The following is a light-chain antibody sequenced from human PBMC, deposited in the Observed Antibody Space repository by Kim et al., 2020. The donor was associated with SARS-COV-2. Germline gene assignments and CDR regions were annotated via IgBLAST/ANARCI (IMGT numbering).Light chain of an antibody. J-gene: IGLJ1*01. CDR3: QVWDSSSDHYV. CDR1: NIGSRN. V-gene: IGLV3-21*03. CDR2: DDV. Sequence: SYELTQPPSFSVAPGKTASIPCEGNNIGSRNVNWYQQKPGQAPVVVLYDDVDRPSGIPERFSGSNSGNTATLSINRVEAGDEADYYCQVWDSSSDHYVFGSGTKVTVL.